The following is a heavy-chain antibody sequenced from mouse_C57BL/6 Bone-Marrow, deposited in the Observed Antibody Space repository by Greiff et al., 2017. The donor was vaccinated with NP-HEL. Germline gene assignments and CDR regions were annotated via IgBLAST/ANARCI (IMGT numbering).Heavy chain of an antibody. CDR3: AQGGDDYDGVDY. D-gene: IGHD2-4*01. V-gene: IGHV1-66*01. CDR2: IYPGSGNT. Sequence: VKLMESGPELVKPGASVKISCKASGYSFTSYYIHWVKQRPGQGLEWIGWIYPGSGNTKYNEKFKGKATLTADTSSSTAYMQLSSLTSEDSAVYYCAQGGDDYDGVDYWGQGTTLTVSS. CDR1: GYSFTSYY. J-gene: IGHJ2*01.